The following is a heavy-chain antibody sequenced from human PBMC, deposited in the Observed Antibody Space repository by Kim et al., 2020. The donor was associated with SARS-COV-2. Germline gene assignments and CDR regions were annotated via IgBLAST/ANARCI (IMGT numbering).Heavy chain of an antibody. CDR3: AREEAGANYYYYGMDV. CDR1: GFTVSSNY. D-gene: IGHD3-10*01. CDR2: IYSGGST. V-gene: IGHV3-53*01. J-gene: IGHJ6*02. Sequence: GGSLRLSCAASGFTVSSNYMSWVRQAPGKGLEWVSVIYSGGSTYYADSVKGRFTISRDNSKNTLYLQMNSLRAEDTAVYYCAREEAGANYYYYGMDVWGQGTTVTVSS.